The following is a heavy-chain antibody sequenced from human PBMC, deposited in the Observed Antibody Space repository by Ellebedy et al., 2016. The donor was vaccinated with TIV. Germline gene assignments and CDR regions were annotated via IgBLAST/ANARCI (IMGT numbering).Heavy chain of an antibody. Sequence: GESLKISXTASGFTFSRYDMHWVRQAPGKGLEWVSVIGTTGVTSYVDSVKVRFSISREDGTNSLYLRMNSLRAGDTAVYYCARGSIGSTGAGISLFQDWGQGTLVTVSS. CDR1: GFTFSRYD. V-gene: IGHV3-13*01. D-gene: IGHD1-1*01. CDR2: IGTTGVT. CDR3: ARGSIGSTGAGISLFQD. J-gene: IGHJ1*01.